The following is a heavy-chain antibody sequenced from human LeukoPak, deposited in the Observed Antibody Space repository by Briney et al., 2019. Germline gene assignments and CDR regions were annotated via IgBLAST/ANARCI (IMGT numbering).Heavy chain of an antibody. CDR1: GFSFSDYG. CDR2: ISYDGSNK. CDR3: AKDSPAHKYDFWSGYYPNY. Sequence: PGRSLRLSCAASGFSFSDYGMHWVRQAPGKGLEWVAVISYDGSNKFYAESVKGRFTISRDNSKNTLYLQMNSPRAEDTAVYYCAKDSPAHKYDFWSGYYPNYCGQGTQVTVSA. D-gene: IGHD3-3*01. V-gene: IGHV3-30*18. J-gene: IGHJ4*02.